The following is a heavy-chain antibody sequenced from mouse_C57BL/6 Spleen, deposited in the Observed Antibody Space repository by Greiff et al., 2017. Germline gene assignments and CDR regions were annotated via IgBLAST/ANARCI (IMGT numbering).Heavy chain of an antibody. CDR3: TRDVLYDYGETWFAY. J-gene: IGHJ3*01. CDR2: ISSGGDYI. D-gene: IGHD2-4*01. Sequence: EVQRVESGEGLVKPGGSLKLSCAASGFTFSSYAMSWVRQTPEKRLEWVACISSGGDYIDYADTVQGRFTISRDNARNTLYLQMSSLKSEDTAMYDCTRDVLYDYGETWFAYWGQGTLVTVSA. V-gene: IGHV5-9-1*02. CDR1: GFTFSSYA.